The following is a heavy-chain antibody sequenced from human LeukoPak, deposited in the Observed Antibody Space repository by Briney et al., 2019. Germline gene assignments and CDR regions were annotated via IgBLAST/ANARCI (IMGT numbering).Heavy chain of an antibody. CDR2: IIPIFGTA. D-gene: IGHD3-3*01. V-gene: IGHV1-69*13. CDR3: AREISDFWSGYSPSYYFDY. Sequence: SVKVSCKASGGTFSSYAISWVRQAPGQGLEWMGGIIPIFGTANYAQKFQGRVMITADESTSTAYMELSSLRSEDTAVYYCAREISDFWSGYSPSYYFDYWGQGTLVTVSS. CDR1: GGTFSSYA. J-gene: IGHJ4*02.